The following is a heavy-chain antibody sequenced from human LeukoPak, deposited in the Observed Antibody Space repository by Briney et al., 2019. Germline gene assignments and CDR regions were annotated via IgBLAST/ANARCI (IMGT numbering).Heavy chain of an antibody. CDR3: AREDGTRFDY. CDR1: GGSVSSGSYY. J-gene: IGHJ4*02. D-gene: IGHD2-2*01. V-gene: IGHV4-61*01. Sequence: SETLSLTCTVSGGSVSSGSYYWSWIRQPPGKGLEWIGYIYYSGSTNYNPSLKSRVTISVDTSKNQFSLKLSSVTAADTAVYYCAREDGTRFDYWGQGTLVTVSS. CDR2: IYYSGST.